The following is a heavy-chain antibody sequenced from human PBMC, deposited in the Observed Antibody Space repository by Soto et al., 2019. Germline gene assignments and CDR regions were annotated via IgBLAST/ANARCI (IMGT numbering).Heavy chain of an antibody. J-gene: IGHJ6*03. CDR2: ISAYNGNT. Sequence: GASVKVSCKASGYTFTGYCISWVRQAPGQGLEWMGWISAYNGNTNYAQKLQGRVTMTTYTSTSTAYMELRSLRSDDTAVYYCARDSSSVLRFLEWPMDVWGKGTTVTVS. CDR3: ARDSSSVLRFLEWPMDV. CDR1: GYTFTGYC. D-gene: IGHD3-3*01. V-gene: IGHV1-18*01.